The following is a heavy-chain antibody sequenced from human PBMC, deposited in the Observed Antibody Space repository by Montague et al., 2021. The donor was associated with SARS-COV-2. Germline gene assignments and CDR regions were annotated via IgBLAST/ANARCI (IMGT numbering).Heavy chain of an antibody. J-gene: IGHJ4*02. CDR3: ARAYRGVPDWDFLDS. CDR2: IYFSGST. CDR1: GGRYIGSSHY. D-gene: IGHD3-9*01. Sequence: SETLSLTCSGLGGRYIGSSHYCTWMSQAQARGLEWIGNIYFSGSTNSNPSLRSRLTLSLDMSRAQFSLELRAVTASDTAIYYCARAYRGVPDWDFLDSWGQGLLVAVSS. V-gene: IGHV4-39*07.